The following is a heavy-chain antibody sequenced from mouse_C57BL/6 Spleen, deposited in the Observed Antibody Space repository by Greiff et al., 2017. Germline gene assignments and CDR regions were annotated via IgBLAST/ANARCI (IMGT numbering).Heavy chain of an antibody. J-gene: IGHJ1*03. CDR3: ARHEGNWYFDV. CDR2: ISGGGGNT. CDR1: GFTFSSYT. Sequence: DVQLVESGGGLVKPGGSLKLSCAASGFTFSSYTMSWVRQTPEKRLEWVATISGGGGNTYYPESVKGRFTISRDNAKNTLYLQMSSLRSEDTALYYCARHEGNWYFDVWGTGTTVTVSS. V-gene: IGHV5-9*01.